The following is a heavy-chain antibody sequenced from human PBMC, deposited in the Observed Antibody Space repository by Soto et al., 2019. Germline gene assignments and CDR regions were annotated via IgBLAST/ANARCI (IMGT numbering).Heavy chain of an antibody. CDR1: GGSISSGGYS. V-gene: IGHV4-30-2*01. J-gene: IGHJ1*01. D-gene: IGHD2-2*01. CDR2: IYHSGST. Sequence: SETLSLTCAVSGGSISSGGYSWSWIRQPPGKGLEWIGYIYHSGSTYYNPSLKSRVTISVDRSKNQFSLKLSSVTASDTAVYYCPRRPARWGQGTLVTVSS. CDR3: PRRPAR.